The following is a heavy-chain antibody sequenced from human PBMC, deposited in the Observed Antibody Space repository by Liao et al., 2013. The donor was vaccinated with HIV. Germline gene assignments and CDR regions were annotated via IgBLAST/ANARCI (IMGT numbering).Heavy chain of an antibody. V-gene: IGHV4-34*02. CDR2: IIHSGSA. Sequence: QVQLQQWGAGLLKPSETLSLTCAVSGGSFSNYYWNWIRQPPGKGLEWIEEIIHSGSANYNPSLKSRVTISVDTSKNQFSLMLTSVTAADTAVYYCARTFALWLGETVPNCFDPWGQGTLVTVSS. CDR3: ARTFALWLGETVPNCFDP. D-gene: IGHD3-10*01. CDR1: GGSFSNYY. J-gene: IGHJ5*02.